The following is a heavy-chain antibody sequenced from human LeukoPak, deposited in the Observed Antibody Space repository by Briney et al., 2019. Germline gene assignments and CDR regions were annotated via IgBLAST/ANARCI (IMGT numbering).Heavy chain of an antibody. Sequence: GGTLSLSSAASAITFSSYSMDWVRQGPGQGLRWGSYISSSSRTIYYAVPVKVTFTISRDNAKTSLYLQVNRLRDADTAVYYCARGLYGGRSAFDMWGRGTMVTVSS. CDR3: ARGLYGGRSAFDM. V-gene: IGHV3-48*02. D-gene: IGHD3-16*01. CDR1: AITFSSYS. J-gene: IGHJ3*02. CDR2: ISSSSRTI.